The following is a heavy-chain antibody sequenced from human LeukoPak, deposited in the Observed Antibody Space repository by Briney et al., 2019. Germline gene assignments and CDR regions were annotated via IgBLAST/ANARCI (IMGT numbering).Heavy chain of an antibody. CDR3: ARGLDSSSSGRVFDY. CDR2: MNPNSGNT. Sequence: ASVKVSCKASGYTFTSYDINRVRQATGQGLEWMGWMNPNSGNTGYAQKFQGRVTMTRNTSISTAYMELSRLRSEDTAVYYCARGLDSSSSGRVFDYWGQGTLVTVSS. V-gene: IGHV1-8*01. J-gene: IGHJ4*02. D-gene: IGHD6-6*01. CDR1: GYTFTSYD.